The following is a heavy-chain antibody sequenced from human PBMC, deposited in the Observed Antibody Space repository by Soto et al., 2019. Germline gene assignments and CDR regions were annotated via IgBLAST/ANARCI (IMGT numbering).Heavy chain of an antibody. V-gene: IGHV3-23*01. CDR3: AQSPYGSGMGWFDP. CDR2: ISGSGGST. J-gene: IGHJ5*02. Sequence: GGSLRLSCAASGFTFSSYAMSWVRQAPGKGLEWVSAISGSGGSTYYADSVKGRFTISRDNSKNTLYLQMNSLRAEDTAVYYCAQSPYGSGMGWFDPWGQGTLVTVSS. D-gene: IGHD3-10*01. CDR1: GFTFSSYA.